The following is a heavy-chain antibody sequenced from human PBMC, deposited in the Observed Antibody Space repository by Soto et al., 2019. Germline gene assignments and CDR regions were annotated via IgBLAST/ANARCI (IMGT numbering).Heavy chain of an antibody. V-gene: IGHV3-49*03. D-gene: IGHD3-10*01. CDR1: GFPFGNFL. Sequence: GGSLRLSCTASGFPFGNFLMSWFRQAPGKGMEWVGFIRSQPYGGTAEYAASVRGRFTISRDDSKGIAYLQMNSLQTEDSGVYYCIGSFPFWGQGTMVTVSS. CDR3: IGSFPF. J-gene: IGHJ4*02. CDR2: IRSQPYGGTA.